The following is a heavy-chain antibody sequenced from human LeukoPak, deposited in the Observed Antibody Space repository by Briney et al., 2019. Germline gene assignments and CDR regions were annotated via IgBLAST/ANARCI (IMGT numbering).Heavy chain of an antibody. J-gene: IGHJ6*03. D-gene: IGHD3-16*01. CDR2: ISGSGTDA. Sequence: GGSLRLSCAASGFTFSSHAMRWVRQAPGKGLEWVSAISGSGTDAYYADSVKGRVSISRDNSKNTLYLQMNSLRAEDTAIYYCAKIMLEAYYYMDVWGKGTTVIVSS. V-gene: IGHV3-23*01. CDR3: AKIMLEAYYYMDV. CDR1: GFTFSSHA.